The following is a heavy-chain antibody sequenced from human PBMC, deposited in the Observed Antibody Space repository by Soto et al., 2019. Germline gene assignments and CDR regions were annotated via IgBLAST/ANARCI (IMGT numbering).Heavy chain of an antibody. J-gene: IGHJ3*02. D-gene: IGHD1-26*01. CDR2: IIPILGIA. Sequence: ASVKVSCKASGGTFSSYTISWVRQAPGQGLEWMGRIIPILGIANYAQKFQGRVTITADKSTSTAYMELSSLRSEDTAVYYCARVLYSGSYPKVGAFDIWGQGTMVTVSS. CDR1: GGTFSSYT. V-gene: IGHV1-69*02. CDR3: ARVLYSGSYPKVGAFDI.